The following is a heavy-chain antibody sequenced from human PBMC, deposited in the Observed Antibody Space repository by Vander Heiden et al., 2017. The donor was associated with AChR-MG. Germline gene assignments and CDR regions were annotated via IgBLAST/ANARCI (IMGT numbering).Heavy chain of an antibody. CDR1: GFRFRNFA. Sequence: EVHLLQSGGGLVEPGGSLRLSCVASGFRFRNFAMTWFRQAPGNGLERVSSISASGVTTYYADSVKGRFTISRDNSKNTLHLQMNSLGAEDTAVYYCTKGDYDFVWGSDSPPYSDHWGQGTLGIVSS. CDR3: TKGDYDFVWGSDSPPYSDH. CDR2: ISASGVTT. D-gene: IGHD3-16*01. J-gene: IGHJ4*02. V-gene: IGHV3-23*01.